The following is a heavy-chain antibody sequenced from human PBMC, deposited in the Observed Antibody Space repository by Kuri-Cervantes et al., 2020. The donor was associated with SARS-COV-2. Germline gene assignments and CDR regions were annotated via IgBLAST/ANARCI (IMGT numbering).Heavy chain of an antibody. D-gene: IGHD7-27*01. CDR1: GFTLSGYA. V-gene: IGHV3-30-3*01. CDR3: ARDLRLGKSLDY. CDR2: ISYDGNNK. J-gene: IGHJ4*02. Sequence: GESLKISCAASGFTLSGYAMSWVRQAPGKGLDWMTIISYDGNNKYYADSVKGRFTISRDNSKNTLYLQMSSLRAEDTAVYYCARDLRLGKSLDYWGQGTLVTVSS.